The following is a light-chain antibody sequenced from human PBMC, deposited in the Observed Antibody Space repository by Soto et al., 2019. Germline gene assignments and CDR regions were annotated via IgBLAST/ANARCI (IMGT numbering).Light chain of an antibody. V-gene: IGKV1-12*01. CDR3: QQANSLPLT. CDR2: GAN. Sequence: DLPMTQSPSSVSASVGDKVTITCRASQGIRSWLAWYQQRPGKAPQLLVFGANILETGVPSRFAGSGSGTDFTLTISSLQPEDFATYYCQQANSLPLTFGGGTRVEI. J-gene: IGKJ4*01. CDR1: QGIRSW.